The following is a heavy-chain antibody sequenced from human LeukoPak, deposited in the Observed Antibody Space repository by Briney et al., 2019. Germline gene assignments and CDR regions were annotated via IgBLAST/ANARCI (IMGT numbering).Heavy chain of an antibody. CDR2: ISGSGGST. CDR3: ARGIDY. J-gene: IGHJ4*02. CDR1: GLTFSSYG. V-gene: IGHV3-23*01. Sequence: GGSLRLSCAASGLTFSSYGMSWVRQAPGKGLEWVSEISGSGGSTYYADSVRGRFTISRDTSKNMVFLQMNSLRVEDTAVYYCARGIDYWGQGALVTVSS.